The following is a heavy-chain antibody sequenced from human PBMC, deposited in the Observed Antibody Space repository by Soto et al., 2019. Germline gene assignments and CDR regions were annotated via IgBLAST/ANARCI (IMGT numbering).Heavy chain of an antibody. Sequence: SETLSLTCTVSGGSISSYYWSWIRQPPGKRLEWIGYIYYSGSTNYNPSLKSRVTISVDTSKNQFSLKLSSVTAADTAVYYCARGGVDYYDSSGYYFSPYYFDYWGQGTLVTVSS. CDR1: GGSISSYY. V-gene: IGHV4-59*01. CDR3: ARGGVDYYDSSGYYFSPYYFDY. J-gene: IGHJ4*02. D-gene: IGHD3-22*01. CDR2: IYYSGST.